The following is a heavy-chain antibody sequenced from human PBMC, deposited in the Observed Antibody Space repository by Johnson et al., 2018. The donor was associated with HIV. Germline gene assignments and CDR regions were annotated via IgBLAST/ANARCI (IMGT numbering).Heavy chain of an antibody. CDR1: GFTFSSYA. J-gene: IGHJ3*02. Sequence: QVQLVESGGGLVQPGGSLRLSCAASGFTFSSYAMHWVRQAPGKGLEYVSAISGSGGSTYYADSVKGRFTISRDNTKNTLYLQMNSLSVEDTALYFCGSLGDGHQKGAFDIWGQGTMVTVSS. D-gene: IGHD3-16*01. CDR3: GSLGDGHQKGAFDI. V-gene: IGHV3-64*04. CDR2: ISGSGGST.